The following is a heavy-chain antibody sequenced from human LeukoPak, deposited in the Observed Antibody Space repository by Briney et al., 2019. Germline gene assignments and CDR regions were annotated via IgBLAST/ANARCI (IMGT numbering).Heavy chain of an antibody. CDR2: INHSGST. D-gene: IGHD2-15*01. Sequence: PSETLSLTCAVYGGSFSGYYWSWIRQPPGKGLEWIGEINHSGSTNYNPSLKSRVTISVDTSKNQFSLKLSSVTAADTAVYYCARFICSGGSCYSVWFDPWGQGTLVAVSS. V-gene: IGHV4-34*01. CDR3: ARFICSGGSCYSVWFDP. J-gene: IGHJ5*02. CDR1: GGSFSGYY.